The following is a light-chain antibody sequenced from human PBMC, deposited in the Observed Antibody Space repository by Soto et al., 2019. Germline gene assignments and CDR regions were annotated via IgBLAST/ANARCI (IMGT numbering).Light chain of an antibody. CDR2: EVS. V-gene: IGLV2-8*01. J-gene: IGLJ2*01. CDR1: SSDVGGYNY. CDR3: SSYAGSNNFK. Sequence: QSALTQPPSASGSPGQSVTISCTGTSSDVGGYNYVSWYQQHPGKAPKLMIYEVSKRPSGVPDRFSGSKSGNTASLTASGLQAEDEADYYCSSYAGSNNFKFGGGTKLTVL.